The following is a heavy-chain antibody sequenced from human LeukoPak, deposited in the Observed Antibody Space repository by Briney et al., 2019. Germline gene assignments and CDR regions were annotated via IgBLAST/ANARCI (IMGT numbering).Heavy chain of an antibody. V-gene: IGHV1-18*04. J-gene: IGHJ4*02. CDR2: ISAYNGNT. D-gene: IGHD5-18*01. Sequence: ASVKVSCKASGYTFTSYSISSVRDTPQQGVEWMGWISAYNGNTNYAQKLQCRVTMTTDTSTSTGYMELRSLRSDDTAVYCCVLGTVAMDHPADYSGQGSLVTASS. CDR1: GYTFTSYS. CDR3: VLGTVAMDHPADY.